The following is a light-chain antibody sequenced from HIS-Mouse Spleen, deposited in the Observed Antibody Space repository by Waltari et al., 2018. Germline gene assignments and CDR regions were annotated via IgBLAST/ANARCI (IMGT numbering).Light chain of an antibody. CDR2: EVS. J-gene: IGKJ1*01. Sequence: DIVMTQTPLSLSVTPGQPASISCKSSQSLLHSDGKTYLYWYLQKPGQSPQLLIYEVSPRFSGVPDRFSGSGSGTDFTLKISRVEAEDVGVYYCMQGIHLPPWTFGQGTKVEIK. CDR1: QSLLHSDGKTY. CDR3: MQGIHLPPWT. V-gene: IGKV2-29*03.